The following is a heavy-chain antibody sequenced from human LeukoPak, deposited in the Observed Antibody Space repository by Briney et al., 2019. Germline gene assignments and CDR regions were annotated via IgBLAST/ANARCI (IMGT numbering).Heavy chain of an antibody. CDR1: GGSISSYY. D-gene: IGHD3-22*01. CDR2: IYYSGST. J-gene: IGHJ4*02. V-gene: IGHV4-59*08. Sequence: SETLSLTCTVSGGSISSYYWSWIWQPPGKGLEWIGYIYYSGSTNYNPSLKSRVTISVDTSKNQFSLKLSSVTAADTAVYYCASSRYDSSGYMGFDYWGQGTLVTVSS. CDR3: ASSRYDSSGYMGFDY.